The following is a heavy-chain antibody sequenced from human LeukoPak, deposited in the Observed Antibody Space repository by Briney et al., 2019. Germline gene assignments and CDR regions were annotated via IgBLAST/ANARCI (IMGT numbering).Heavy chain of an antibody. CDR2: IYSDGNT. CDR1: GFIVSDKY. V-gene: IGHV3-66*01. CDR3: TRGHYSNTL. D-gene: IGHD6-13*01. J-gene: IGHJ4*02. Sequence: GGSLRLSCAASGFIVSDKYMSWVRQAPGKGLEWISVIYSDGNTYYSDSVKGRFTISRDNSKNTLLLQMDSLRVEDTAGYYCTRGHYSNTLGGQGTLVTVSS.